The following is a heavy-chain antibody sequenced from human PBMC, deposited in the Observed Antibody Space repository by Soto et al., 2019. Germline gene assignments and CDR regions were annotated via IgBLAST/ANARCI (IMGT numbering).Heavy chain of an antibody. CDR2: TSYDGSNK. CDR1: GFTFSSYG. CDR3: AKVGSGWYVLGSGKIDY. V-gene: IGHV3-30*18. J-gene: IGHJ4*02. Sequence: GGSLRLSCAASGFTFSSYGMHWVRQAPGKGLEWVAVTSYDGSNKYYADSVKGRFTISRDNSKNTLYLQMNSLRAEDTAVYYCAKVGSGWYVLGSGKIDYWGQGTLVTVSS. D-gene: IGHD6-13*01.